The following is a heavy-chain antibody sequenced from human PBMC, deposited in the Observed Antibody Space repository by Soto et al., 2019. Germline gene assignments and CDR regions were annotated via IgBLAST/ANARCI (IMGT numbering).Heavy chain of an antibody. V-gene: IGHV6-1*01. Sequence: SQTLSLTCAISGDSVSSNSAAWNWIRQSPSRGLEWLGRTYYRSKWYNDYAVSVKSRITINPDTSKNQFSLQLNSVTPEDTAVYYCARAVRVRGVIILDAFDIWGQGTMVTVS. CDR1: GDSVSSNSAA. J-gene: IGHJ3*02. CDR2: TYYRSKWYN. D-gene: IGHD3-10*01. CDR3: ARAVRVRGVIILDAFDI.